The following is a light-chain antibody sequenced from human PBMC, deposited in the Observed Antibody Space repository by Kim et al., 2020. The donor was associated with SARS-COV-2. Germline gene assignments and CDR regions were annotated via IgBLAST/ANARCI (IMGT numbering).Light chain of an antibody. J-gene: IGKJ2*03. CDR2: GAS. V-gene: IGKV1-39*01. CDR3: QQTFSTQYS. CDR1: QSVSIN. Sequence: DIEMTQSPSALSASVGDRVTITCRATQSVSINLNWYQQRPGKAPRLLIYGASTLQSGVPSRFSGSVSGTGFTLTISSLQPEDFAIYYCQQTFSTQYSFGQGTKLEI.